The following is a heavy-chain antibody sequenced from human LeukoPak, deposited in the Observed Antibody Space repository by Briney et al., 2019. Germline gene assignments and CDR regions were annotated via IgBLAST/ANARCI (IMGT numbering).Heavy chain of an antibody. J-gene: IGHJ5*02. CDR2: INHRGST. Sequence: SETLSLTCAVYGGSFSGYYWSWIRQPPGKGLEWIGEINHRGSTNYNPSLKSRVTISVAPSKNHSSLKLSSVTAPDTAVYYCAKAPASAPRGWFDPWGQGPLIPVSS. V-gene: IGHV4-34*01. D-gene: IGHD6-25*01. CDR1: GGSFSGYY. CDR3: AKAPASAPRGWFDP.